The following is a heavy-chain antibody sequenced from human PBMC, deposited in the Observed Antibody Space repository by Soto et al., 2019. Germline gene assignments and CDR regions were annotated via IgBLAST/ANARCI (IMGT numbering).Heavy chain of an antibody. V-gene: IGHV4-59*01. CDR1: VGSSSRYS. J-gene: IGHJ4*02. CDR3: AREGPFRCSGGSCYSE. D-gene: IGHD2-15*01. CDR2: IYYSGST. Sequence: AETLSLTCTVSVGSSSRYSYCWVRKPQRKGLEWIVYIYYSGSTNYNPSLKRRVTISVDTSKNQFSMKLSSVTAADTAVDYGAREGPFRCSGGSCYSEWGQGTLVTVSS.